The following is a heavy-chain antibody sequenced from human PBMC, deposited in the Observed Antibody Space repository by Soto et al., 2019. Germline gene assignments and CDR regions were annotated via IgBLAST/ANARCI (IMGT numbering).Heavy chain of an antibody. J-gene: IGHJ4*02. Sequence: ASVKVSCKVSGYTLTELSMHCVRQAPGKGLEWMGGFDPEDGETIYAQKFQGRVTMTEDTSTDTAYMELSSLRSEDTAVYYCATDRGYCSSTSCYTDYYFDYWGQGTLVTVPQ. CDR3: ATDRGYCSSTSCYTDYYFDY. CDR1: GYTLTELS. D-gene: IGHD2-2*02. CDR2: FDPEDGET. V-gene: IGHV1-24*01.